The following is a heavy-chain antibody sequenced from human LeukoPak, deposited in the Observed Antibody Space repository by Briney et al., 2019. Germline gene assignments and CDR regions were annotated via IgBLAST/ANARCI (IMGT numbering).Heavy chain of an antibody. D-gene: IGHD4-17*01. J-gene: IGHJ4*02. CDR2: IGRSGGNT. CDR1: GFSFSSYA. CDR3: AKDSAISEDGVDY. V-gene: IGHV3-23*01. Sequence: PGGSLRLSCAASGFSFSSYAMSWVRQAPGTGLEWVSSIGRSGGNTYYADSVKGRFTISRDNAKNTLYLQMNSLRAEDTAVYYCAKDSAISEDGVDYWGQGDLVTVSS.